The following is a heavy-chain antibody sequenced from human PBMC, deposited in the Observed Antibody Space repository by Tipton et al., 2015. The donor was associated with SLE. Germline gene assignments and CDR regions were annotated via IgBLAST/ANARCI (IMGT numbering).Heavy chain of an antibody. D-gene: IGHD6-13*01. V-gene: IGHV3-30*18. J-gene: IGHJ4*02. CDR3: AKPIAAAGLFDY. CDR2: ISYDGSNK. CDR1: GFTFSSYA. Sequence: RSLRLSCAASGFTFSSYAMHWVRQAPGKGLEWVAVISYDGSNKYYADSVKGRFTISRDNSKNTLYLQMNSLRAEDTAVYYCAKPIAAAGLFDYWGQGTLVTVSS.